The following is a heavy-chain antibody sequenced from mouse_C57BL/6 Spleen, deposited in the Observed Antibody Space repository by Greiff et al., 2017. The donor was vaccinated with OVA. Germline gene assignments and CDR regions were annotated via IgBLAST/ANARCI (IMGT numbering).Heavy chain of an antibody. D-gene: IGHD1-1*01. CDR1: GYTFTDYN. J-gene: IGHJ3*01. CDR3: ANKYYGSSPFAY. Sequence: VQLQQSGPELVKPGASVKMSCKASGYTFTDYNMHWVKQSHGKSLEWIGYINPNNGGTSYNKKFKGKATLTVNKSSSTAYMELRSLTSEASAVYYCANKYYGSSPFAYWGQGTLVTVSA. CDR2: INPNNGGT. V-gene: IGHV1-22*01.